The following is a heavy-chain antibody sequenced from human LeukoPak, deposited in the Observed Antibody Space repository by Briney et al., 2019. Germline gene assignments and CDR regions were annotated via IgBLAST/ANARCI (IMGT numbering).Heavy chain of an antibody. J-gene: IGHJ6*02. CDR1: GGSFRNYY. CDR2: INHSGST. Sequence: PSETLSLTCAVYGGSFRNYYWAWIRRPPGKGLEWIGEINHSGSTNYNMSLKSRVTISVDTSKNQFSLRLTSVTAADTAVYYCARGQIGCYYGSENTYYYGMDVWGQGTTVTVSS. D-gene: IGHD3-10*01. V-gene: IGHV4-34*01. CDR3: ARGQIGCYYGSENTYYYGMDV.